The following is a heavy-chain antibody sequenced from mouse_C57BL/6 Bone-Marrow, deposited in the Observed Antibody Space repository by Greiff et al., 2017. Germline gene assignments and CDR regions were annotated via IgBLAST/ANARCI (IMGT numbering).Heavy chain of an antibody. CDR3: ARGEGYDY. J-gene: IGHJ2*01. D-gene: IGHD2-13*01. V-gene: IGHV1-63*01. CDR1: GYTFTNYW. CDR2: IDPGGGYT. Sequence: QVQLQQSGAELVRPGTSVKMSCKASGYTFTNYWIGWAKQRPGHGLEWIGDIDPGGGYTNNNEKLQGKATLTADKSSSTAYMQFSSLTSEDSAIYYWARGEGYDYWGQGTTLTVSS.